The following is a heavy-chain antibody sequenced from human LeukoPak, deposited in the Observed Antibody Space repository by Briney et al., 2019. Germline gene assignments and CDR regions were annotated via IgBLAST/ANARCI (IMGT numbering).Heavy chain of an antibody. J-gene: IGHJ6*03. CDR1: GGSISSYY. CDR3: ARTTEGGYTYNYFYYYYMDV. CDR2: IYYSGST. Sequence: SETLSLICTVSGGSISSYYWSWIRQPPGKGLEWIGYIYYSGSTNYNPSLKSRISISVDTSKNQFSLKLSSVTAADTAVYYRARTTEGGYTYNYFYYYYMDVWGKGTTVTISS. V-gene: IGHV4-59*01. D-gene: IGHD5-18*01.